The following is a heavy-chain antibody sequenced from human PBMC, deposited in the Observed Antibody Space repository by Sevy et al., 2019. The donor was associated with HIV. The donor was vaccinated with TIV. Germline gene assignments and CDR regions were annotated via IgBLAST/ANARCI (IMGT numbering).Heavy chain of an antibody. CDR3: ARHLQQTRTYHYYYGMDV. V-gene: IGHV4-39*01. CDR1: GGPISSTFSY. CDR2: AHYSGST. D-gene: IGHD6-13*01. J-gene: IGHJ6*02. Sequence: SETLSLTCSVSGGPISSTFSYWGWIRQPPGKGLGWIGSAHYSGSTYYNSSLKSRATISVDTSRSHFSLKLTSVTAADTAVYYCARHLQQTRTYHYYYGMDVWGQGTTVTVSS.